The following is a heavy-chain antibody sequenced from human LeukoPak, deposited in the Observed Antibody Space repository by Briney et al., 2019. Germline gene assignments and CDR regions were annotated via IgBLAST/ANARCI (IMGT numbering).Heavy chain of an antibody. CDR2: ISSSGSTI. V-gene: IGHV3-11*04. Sequence: GGSLRLSCAASGFTFTDSYMTWVRQAPGKGLEWVSYISSSGSTIYYADSVKGRFTISRDNAKNSLYLQMNSLRAEDTAVYYCAELGITMIGGVWGKGTTVTISS. D-gene: IGHD3-10*02. CDR1: GFTFTDSY. J-gene: IGHJ6*04. CDR3: AELGITMIGGV.